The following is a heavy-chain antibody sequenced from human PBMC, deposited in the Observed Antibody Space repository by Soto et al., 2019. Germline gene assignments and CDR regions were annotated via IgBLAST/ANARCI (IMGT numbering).Heavy chain of an antibody. D-gene: IGHD3-16*01. J-gene: IGHJ6*02. CDR2: IYYSERTSYNSGST. Sequence: SETLSLTCTVSGDSMTSSSYYWGWIRQPPGKGLEWIGSIYYSERTSYNSGSTYYSPSLKSRVTISGDTSKSQFSLKLSSVTAADTAVYFCARVPSPFDFYYAMDVWGQGTTVTVSS. CDR3: ARVPSPFDFYYAMDV. CDR1: GDSMTSSSYY. V-gene: IGHV4-39*01.